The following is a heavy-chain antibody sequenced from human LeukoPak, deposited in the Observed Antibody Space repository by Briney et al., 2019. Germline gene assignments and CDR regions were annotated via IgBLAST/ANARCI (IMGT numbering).Heavy chain of an antibody. J-gene: IGHJ4*02. CDR3: ARWAAAVDY. V-gene: IGHV3-66*01. Sequence: AGGSLRLSRAASGFTVSSNYMSWVRQAPGKGLEWVSVIYSGGSTYYADSVKGRFTISRDNSKNTLYLQMNSLRAEDTAVYYCARWAAAVDYWGQGTLVTVSS. CDR2: IYSGGST. D-gene: IGHD6-13*01. CDR1: GFTVSSNY.